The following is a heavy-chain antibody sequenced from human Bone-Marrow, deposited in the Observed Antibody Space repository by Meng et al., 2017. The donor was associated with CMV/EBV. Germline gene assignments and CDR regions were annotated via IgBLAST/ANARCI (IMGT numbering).Heavy chain of an antibody. Sequence: GESLKISCAASGFTFSSYAMHWVRQAPGKGLEWVAVISYDGSNKYYADSVKGRFTISRDNSKNTLYLQMTSLRAEDTAVYYCARDVVGGIAAAGNWFDPWGQGSLVTVSS. V-gene: IGHV3-30-3*01. CDR2: ISYDGSNK. CDR1: GFTFSSYA. CDR3: ARDVVGGIAAAGNWFDP. D-gene: IGHD6-13*01. J-gene: IGHJ5*02.